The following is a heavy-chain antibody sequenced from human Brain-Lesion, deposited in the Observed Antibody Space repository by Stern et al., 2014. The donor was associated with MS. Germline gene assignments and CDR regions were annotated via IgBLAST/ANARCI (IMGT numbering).Heavy chain of an antibody. CDR3: ARGERWFDS. J-gene: IGHJ5*01. V-gene: IGHV3-74*02. D-gene: IGHD3-10*01. Sequence: EVQLEESGGGLVQPGGSLRLSCAASGFTFSNYWMHWVRQAPGKGLVWVSRVNNDGRRTSYADSVKGRFTMSRDNAKNTLYLQMNSLRVEDTAIYYCARGERWFDSWGQGTLVTVS. CDR2: VNNDGRRT. CDR1: GFTFSNYW.